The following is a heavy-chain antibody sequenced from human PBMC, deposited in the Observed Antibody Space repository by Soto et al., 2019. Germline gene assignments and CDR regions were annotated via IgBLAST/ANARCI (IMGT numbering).Heavy chain of an antibody. J-gene: IGHJ6*02. D-gene: IGHD4-17*01. Sequence: QVQLVQSGAEVKKPGASVKVSCKVSGYTLTELSMHWVRQAPGKGLEWMGGFDREDGETIYAQKFQGRVTMTEDTTTDTAYMELSSLRYEDTAVYYCATVRPTTVTTSLTSGMDVWGQGTTVTVSS. V-gene: IGHV1-24*01. CDR1: GYTLTELS. CDR3: ATVRPTTVTTSLTSGMDV. CDR2: FDREDGET.